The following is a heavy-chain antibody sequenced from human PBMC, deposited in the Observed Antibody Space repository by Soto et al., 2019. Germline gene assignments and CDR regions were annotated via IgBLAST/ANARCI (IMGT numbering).Heavy chain of an antibody. D-gene: IGHD3-3*01. CDR3: ARSQGSGYYDFWSGYLGAGLWFDP. CDR1: GFTFSDYY. CDR2: ISSIGSTI. Sequence: GSLRLSCAASGFTFSDYYMSWIRQGPGKGLEWVSYISSIGSTIYYADSVKGRFTISRDNAKNSLYLQMNSLRAEDTAVYYCARSQGSGYYDFWSGYLGAGLWFDPWGQGTLVTVSS. J-gene: IGHJ5*02. V-gene: IGHV3-11*01.